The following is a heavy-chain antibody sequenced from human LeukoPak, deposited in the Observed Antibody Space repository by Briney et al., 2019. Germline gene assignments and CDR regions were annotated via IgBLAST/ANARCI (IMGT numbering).Heavy chain of an antibody. J-gene: IGHJ1*01. CDR3: ARWGRGDYGDYVSEYFQH. D-gene: IGHD4-17*01. Sequence: PSETLSLTCAVYGGSFSGYYWGWIRQPPGKGLEWIGEINHSGSTNYNPSLKSRVTISVDTSKNQFSLKLSSVTAADTAVYYCARWGRGDYGDYVSEYFQHWGQGTLVTVSS. V-gene: IGHV4-34*01. CDR1: GGSFSGYY. CDR2: INHSGST.